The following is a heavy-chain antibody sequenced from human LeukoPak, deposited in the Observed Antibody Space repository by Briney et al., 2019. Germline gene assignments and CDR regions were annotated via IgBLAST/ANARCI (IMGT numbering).Heavy chain of an antibody. CDR1: GGSISSYY. CDR3: ARGQLWYGTDAFDI. D-gene: IGHD5-18*01. Sequence: SETLSLTCTVSGGSISSYYWSWIRQPAGKGLEWIGRIYTSGSTNYNPSLKSRATMSVDTSKNQFSLKLSSVTAADTAVYYCARGQLWYGTDAFDIWGQGTVVTVSS. J-gene: IGHJ3*02. CDR2: IYTSGST. V-gene: IGHV4-4*07.